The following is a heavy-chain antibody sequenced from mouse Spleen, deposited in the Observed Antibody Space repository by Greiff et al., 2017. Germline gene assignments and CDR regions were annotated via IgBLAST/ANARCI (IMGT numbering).Heavy chain of an antibody. D-gene: IGHD1-1*01. V-gene: IGHV5-9-3*01. CDR3: ARQITTVVASTGFDY. CDR1: GFTFSSYA. Sequence: KLVESGGGLVKPGGSLKLSCAASGFTFSSYAMSWVRQTPEKRLEWVATISSGGSYTYYPDSVKGRFTISRDNAKNTLYLQMSSLRSEDTAMYYCARQITTVVASTGFDYWGQGTTLTVSS. CDR2: ISSGGSYT. J-gene: IGHJ2*01.